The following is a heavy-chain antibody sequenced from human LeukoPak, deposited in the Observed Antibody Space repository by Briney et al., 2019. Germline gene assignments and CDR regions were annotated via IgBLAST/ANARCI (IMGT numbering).Heavy chain of an antibody. D-gene: IGHD2-2*01. CDR2: ISYDGSNK. V-gene: IGHV3-30-3*01. CDR3: ARQDSAQPTRDDAFDI. Sequence: GGSLRLSCAASGFTFSSYAMHWVRQAPGKGLEWVAVISYDGSNKYYADSVKGRFTISRDNSKNTLYLQMNSLRAEDTAVYYCARQDSAQPTRDDAFDIWGQGTMVTVSS. J-gene: IGHJ3*02. CDR1: GFTFSSYA.